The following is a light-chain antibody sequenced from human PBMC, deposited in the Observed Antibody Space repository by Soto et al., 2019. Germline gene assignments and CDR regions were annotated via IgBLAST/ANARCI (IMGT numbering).Light chain of an antibody. J-gene: IGKJ1*01. CDR1: QSIRRW. V-gene: IGKV1-5*01. CDR2: DAS. Sequence: DIQMTQSPSMLSASVGDRVTIACRASQSIRRWLAWYQQKPGKAPKLLIFDASTLEIGVPSRFSGRGSETEFNLTISSLQPDDFATYCCQQYNSYSPATFGQGNKVEI. CDR3: QQYNSYSPAT.